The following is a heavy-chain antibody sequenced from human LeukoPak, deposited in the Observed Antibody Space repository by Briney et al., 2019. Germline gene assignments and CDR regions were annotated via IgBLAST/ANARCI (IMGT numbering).Heavy chain of an antibody. J-gene: IGHJ4*02. CDR2: ISAYNGNT. CDR1: GYTFTGYY. Sequence: GASVKVSCKASGYTFTGYYMHWVRQAPGQGLEWMGWISAYNGNTNYAQKLQGRVTMTTDTSTSTAYMELRSLRSDDTAVYYCARSHDNYYDSSGYCNYWGQGTLVTVSS. V-gene: IGHV1-18*04. D-gene: IGHD3-22*01. CDR3: ARSHDNYYDSSGYCNY.